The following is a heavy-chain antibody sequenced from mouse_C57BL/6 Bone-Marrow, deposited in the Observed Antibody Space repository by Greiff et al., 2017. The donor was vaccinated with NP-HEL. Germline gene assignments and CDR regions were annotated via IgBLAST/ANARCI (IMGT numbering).Heavy chain of an antibody. Sequence: QVQLQQSGAELVKPGASVKMSCKASGYTFTTYPIEWVKQNHGKSLEWIGNFHPYNDDTEYNEKFKNKATLTVEKSSSTGYLELSRLTSDDSSVYDCARGGNYWYYFDYWGRGTTLTVSS. CDR3: ARGGNYWYYFDY. CDR1: GYTFTTYP. CDR2: FHPYNDDT. V-gene: IGHV1-47*01. J-gene: IGHJ2*01. D-gene: IGHD2-1*01.